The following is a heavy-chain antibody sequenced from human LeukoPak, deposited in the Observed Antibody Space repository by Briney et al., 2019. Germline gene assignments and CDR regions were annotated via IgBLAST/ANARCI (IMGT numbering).Heavy chain of an antibody. CDR1: GFTFSSYA. CDR2: ISGSADIT. V-gene: IGHV3-23*01. CDR3: ARDSYSYGMDV. J-gene: IGHJ6*02. Sequence: GGSLRLSCAASGFTFSSYALTWVRQAPGKGLEWVSTISGSADITYYADSVKGRFTVSRDNSKNTLYLQMNSLRAEDTAVYYCARDSYSYGMDVWGQGTTVTVSS.